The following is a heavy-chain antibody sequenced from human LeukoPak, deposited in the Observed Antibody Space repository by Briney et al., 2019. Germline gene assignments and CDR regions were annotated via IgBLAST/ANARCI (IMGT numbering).Heavy chain of an antibody. V-gene: IGHV3-7*01. Sequence: TGGSLRLPCAASGFTFSSYWMSWVRQAPGKGLEWVANIKQDGSEKYYVDSVKGRFTISRDNAKNSLYLQMNSLRAEDTAVYYCARDNPEYYYYYGMDVWGQGTTVTVSS. CDR2: IKQDGSEK. J-gene: IGHJ6*02. CDR1: GFTFSSYW. CDR3: ARDNPEYYYYYGMDV.